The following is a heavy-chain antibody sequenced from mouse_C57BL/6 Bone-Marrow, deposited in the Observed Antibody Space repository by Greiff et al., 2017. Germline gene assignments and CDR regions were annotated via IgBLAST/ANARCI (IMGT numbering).Heavy chain of an antibody. CDR1: GFTLSSYA. Sequence: EVQLVESGGGLVKPGGSLKLSCAASGFTLSSYAMSWVRQTPEKRLEWVATISDGGSYTYYPDNVKGRFTISRDNAKNNLYLQMSHLKSEDTAMYYCASPVYAMDYWGQGTSVTVSS. V-gene: IGHV5-4*01. CDR2: ISDGGSYT. CDR3: ASPVYAMDY. J-gene: IGHJ4*01.